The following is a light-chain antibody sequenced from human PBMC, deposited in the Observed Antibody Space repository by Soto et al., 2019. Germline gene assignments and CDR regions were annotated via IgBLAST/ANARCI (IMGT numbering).Light chain of an antibody. CDR3: QSYDSSLSTYV. J-gene: IGLJ1*01. CDR2: GNT. V-gene: IGLV1-40*01. CDR1: SSNIGAGFD. Sequence: QPVLTQPPSVSGAPGQRVTISCTGSSSNIGAGFDVHWYHQLPGTAPKLLIYGNTNRPSGVPDRFSGSKSGTSASLAITGLQAEDEADFYCQSYDSSLSTYVFGTGTKVTVL.